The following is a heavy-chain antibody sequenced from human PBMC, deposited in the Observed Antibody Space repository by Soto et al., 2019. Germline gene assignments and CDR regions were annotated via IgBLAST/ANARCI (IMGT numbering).Heavy chain of an antibody. CDR2: IGESGTPT. V-gene: IGHV3-23*04. D-gene: IGHD2-2*01. Sequence: EVHLVESGGGMVQPGGSLRLSCAASGFTVSSKYMNWVRQAPGKGLEWVSLIGESGTPTYYADSVKGRFTISRDNSGNTLFLEMYSLRAEDTAVYYCARYIPGVRYYGMDVWGQGTTVTVSS. J-gene: IGHJ6*02. CDR1: GFTVSSKY. CDR3: ARYIPGVRYYGMDV.